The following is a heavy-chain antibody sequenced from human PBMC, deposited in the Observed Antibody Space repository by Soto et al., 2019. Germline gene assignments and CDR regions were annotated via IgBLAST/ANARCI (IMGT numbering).Heavy chain of an antibody. V-gene: IGHV5-51*01. J-gene: IGHJ6*02. Sequence: GESLKISCKGSGYSFTSYWIGWVRQMPGKGLEWMGIIYPGDSDTRYSPSFQGQVTISADKSISTAYLQWSSLKASDTAMYYCARRSSEGYYYYGMDVWGQGTTVTVSS. CDR3: ARRSSEGYYYYGMDV. CDR1: GYSFTSYW. D-gene: IGHD2-15*01. CDR2: IYPGDSDT.